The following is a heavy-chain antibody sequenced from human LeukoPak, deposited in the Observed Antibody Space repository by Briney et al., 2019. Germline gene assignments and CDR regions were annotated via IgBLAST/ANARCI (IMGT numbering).Heavy chain of an antibody. CDR3: ARAAYYRFDY. D-gene: IGHD1-26*01. CDR1: GFSFSTYS. Sequence: GGSLRLSCAASGFSFSTYSMNWVRQAPGKGLEWVSYITGDTSTIYYADSVKGRFTISRDNAENTLYLQMSSLRAEDTAIYFCARAAYYRFDYWGQGTLVTVSS. V-gene: IGHV3-48*04. J-gene: IGHJ4*02. CDR2: ITGDTSTI.